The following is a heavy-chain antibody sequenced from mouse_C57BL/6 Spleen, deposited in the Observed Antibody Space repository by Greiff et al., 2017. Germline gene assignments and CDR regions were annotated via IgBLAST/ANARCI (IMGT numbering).Heavy chain of an antibody. D-gene: IGHD6-1*01. CDR2: IYPGSGST. J-gene: IGHJ4*01. Sequence: QVQLQQSGAELVKPGASVKMSCKASGYTFTSYWITWVKQRPGQGLEWIGDIYPGSGSTNYNEKFQSQATLTVDTSSSTAYMQLSSLTSEDSAVYSFARGRPLYAMYYWGQGTSVTVSS. V-gene: IGHV1-55*01. CDR3: ARGRPLYAMYY. CDR1: GYTFTSYW.